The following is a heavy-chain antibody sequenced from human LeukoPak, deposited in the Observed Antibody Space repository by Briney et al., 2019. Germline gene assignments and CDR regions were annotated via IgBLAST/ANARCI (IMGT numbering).Heavy chain of an antibody. CDR2: ISSSSSYI. Sequence: PGGSLRLSCAASGFTFSSYSMNWVRQAPGKGLEWVSSISSSSSYIYYADSVKGRFTISRDNAKNSLYLQMNSLRAEDTAVYYCARDSELRYFDWLKYGHMDVWGKGTTVTVSS. CDR1: GFTFSSYS. J-gene: IGHJ6*03. V-gene: IGHV3-21*01. D-gene: IGHD3-9*01. CDR3: ARDSELRYFDWLKYGHMDV.